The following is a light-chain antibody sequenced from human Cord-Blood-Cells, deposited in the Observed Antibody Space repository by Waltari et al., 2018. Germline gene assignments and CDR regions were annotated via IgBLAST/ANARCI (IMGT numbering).Light chain of an antibody. Sequence: QSALTQPASVSGSPGQSITISCTGTSSDVGSYNLVSWYQQHPGKAPKLMIYEGSKRPSGVSNRFSGSKSGNTASLTIPGRQAEDEADYYCCSYAGSSTFVVFGGGTKLTVL. CDR1: SSDVGSYNL. J-gene: IGLJ2*01. V-gene: IGLV2-23*03. CDR2: EGS. CDR3: CSYAGSSTFVV.